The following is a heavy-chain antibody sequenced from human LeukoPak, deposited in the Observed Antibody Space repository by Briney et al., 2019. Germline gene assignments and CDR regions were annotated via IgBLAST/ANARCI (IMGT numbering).Heavy chain of an antibody. CDR3: ARGYDSSGYYLPSDY. J-gene: IGHJ4*02. CDR2: IIPIFGTA. D-gene: IGHD3-22*01. V-gene: IGHV1-69*06. Sequence: ASVKVSCKASGGTFSSYAISWVRQAPGQGLEWMGGIIPIFGTAKYAQKFQGRVTITADKSTSTAYMELSSLRSEDTAVYYCARGYDSSGYYLPSDYWGQGTLVTVSS. CDR1: GGTFSSYA.